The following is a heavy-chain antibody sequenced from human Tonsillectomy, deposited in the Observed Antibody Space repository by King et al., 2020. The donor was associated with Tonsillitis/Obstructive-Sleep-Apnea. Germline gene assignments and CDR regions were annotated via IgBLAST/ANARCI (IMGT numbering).Heavy chain of an antibody. CDR1: GFTFSSYS. CDR2: ISSSSSPI. J-gene: IGHJ4*02. CDR3: ARGGGDRWELLYYFDY. Sequence: VQLVESGGGLVQPGGSLRLSCAASGFTFSSYSMNWVRQAPGKGLEWVSYISSSSSPIYYAASVKGRFTISRDNAKNSLYLQMNSLRDEDTAVYYCARGGGDRWELLYYFDYWGQGTLVTVSS. V-gene: IGHV3-48*02. D-gene: IGHD1-26*01.